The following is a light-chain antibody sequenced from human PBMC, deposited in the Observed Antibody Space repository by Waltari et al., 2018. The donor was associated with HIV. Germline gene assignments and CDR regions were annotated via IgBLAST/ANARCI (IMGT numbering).Light chain of an antibody. J-gene: IGKJ5*01. Sequence: SLSPGERAPLSCRASQSVSSTYLAWYQQKPGQAPRLLIYGASSRATGIPDRFSGSGSGTDFTLAISRVEPEDFAAYYCQQYGNSLITFGQGTRLAIK. CDR3: QQYGNSLIT. CDR2: GAS. CDR1: QSVSSTY. V-gene: IGKV3-20*01.